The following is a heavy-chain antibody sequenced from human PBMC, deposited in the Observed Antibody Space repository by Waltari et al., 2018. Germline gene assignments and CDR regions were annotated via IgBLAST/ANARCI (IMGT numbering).Heavy chain of an antibody. CDR2: IYYSGTT. J-gene: IGHJ4*02. CDR3: AREDYYGSGQGNS. Sequence: QVQLQESGPGLVKPSQTLSLTCTVSGGSVSSGSYYWRWIRQHPGKGLEWIGYIYYSGTTYYNPSLKSRVTISVDTSKNQFSLNVSSVTAADTAVYYCAREDYYGSGQGNSWGQGTLVTVSS. CDR1: GGSVSSGSYY. D-gene: IGHD3-10*01. V-gene: IGHV4-31*03.